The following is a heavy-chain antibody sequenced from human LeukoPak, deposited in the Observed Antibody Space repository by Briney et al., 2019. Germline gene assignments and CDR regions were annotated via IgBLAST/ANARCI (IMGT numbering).Heavy chain of an antibody. CDR2: LYSDGNT. Sequence: PGGSLRLSCAASGFTFITNDMTWVRQAPGKGLEWVSVLYSDGNTKYSDSVKGRFTISRDNSKNTLSLEMNSLSPDDTAVYYCARGVEPLAANTLAYWGQGSLVTVSS. V-gene: IGHV3-53*01. J-gene: IGHJ4*02. D-gene: IGHD1-14*01. CDR1: GFTFITND. CDR3: ARGVEPLAANTLAY.